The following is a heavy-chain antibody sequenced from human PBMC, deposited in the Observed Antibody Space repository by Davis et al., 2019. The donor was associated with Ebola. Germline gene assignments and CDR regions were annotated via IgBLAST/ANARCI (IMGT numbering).Heavy chain of an antibody. CDR1: GVTFNNYR. Sequence: GESLKISCVASGVTFNNYRMTWVRQAPGKGLEWVANIKQDGSEQEYVDAVKGRFTISRDNAKNALYLQMNSLRAEDSAVYLCARLIPSYYSYYMDTWGKGTTVSVS. J-gene: IGHJ6*03. CDR2: IKQDGSEQ. CDR3: ARLIPSYYSYYMDT. D-gene: IGHD3-16*01. V-gene: IGHV3-7*03.